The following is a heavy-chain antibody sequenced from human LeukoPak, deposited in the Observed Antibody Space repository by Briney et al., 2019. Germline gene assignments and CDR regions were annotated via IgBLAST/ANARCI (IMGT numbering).Heavy chain of an antibody. CDR1: GFTFSTYG. CDR3: SKDWGEYYYGSGSYYNSDGY. CDR2: ISNDGYTQ. D-gene: IGHD3-10*01. J-gene: IGHJ4*02. V-gene: IGHV3-30*18. Sequence: GRSLRLSFEASGFTFSTYGMHWVRQAPGRGLEWVAVISNDGYTQYYADSVKGRFTISRDNSKNALFLQMNSLRAEDTAVYYCSKDWGEYYYGSGSYYNSDGYWGQGTLVTVSS.